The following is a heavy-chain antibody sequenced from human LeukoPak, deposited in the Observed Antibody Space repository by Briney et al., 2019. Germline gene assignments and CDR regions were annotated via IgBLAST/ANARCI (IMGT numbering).Heavy chain of an antibody. Sequence: GGSLRLSCAASGFTFSSYGMHWVRQAPGKGLEWVAVISYDGSNKYYADSVKGRFTISRDNSKNTLYLQMNSLRAEDTAVYYCARDLRQQLVRLMSYGMDVWGQGTTVTVSS. CDR1: GFTFSSYG. CDR3: ARDLRQQLVRLMSYGMDV. D-gene: IGHD6-13*01. CDR2: ISYDGSNK. J-gene: IGHJ6*02. V-gene: IGHV3-30*03.